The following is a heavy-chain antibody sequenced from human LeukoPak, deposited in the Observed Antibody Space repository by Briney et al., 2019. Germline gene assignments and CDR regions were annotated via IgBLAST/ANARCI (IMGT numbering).Heavy chain of an antibody. D-gene: IGHD2-2*01. CDR1: GGSFSGYY. CDR3: ARRVWCSSTSCYYDAFDI. CDR2: INHSGST. Sequence: SETLSLTCAVYGGSFSGYYWSWIRQPPGKGLEWIGEINHSGSTNYNPSLKSRVTISVDTSKNQFSLKLSSVTAADTAVYYCARRVWCSSTSCYYDAFDIWGQGTMVTVSS. V-gene: IGHV4-34*01. J-gene: IGHJ3*02.